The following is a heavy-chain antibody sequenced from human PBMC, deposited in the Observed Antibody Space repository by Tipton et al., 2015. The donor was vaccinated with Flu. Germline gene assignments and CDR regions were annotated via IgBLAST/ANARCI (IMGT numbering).Heavy chain of an antibody. J-gene: IGHJ3*02. D-gene: IGHD4-17*01. CDR1: GDSIGSDYY. CDR3: AKSWSYGDYVSTDSFEK. Sequence: TLSLTCSVSGDSIGSDYYWGWIRQPPERGLEWIGNIHKTGIIYFNPSLTGRVSISVDTSKNQFSLRLTSVTAADTAVYYCAKSWSYGDYVSTDSFEKWGHGTVVSVSS. V-gene: IGHV4-38-2*01. CDR2: IHKTGII.